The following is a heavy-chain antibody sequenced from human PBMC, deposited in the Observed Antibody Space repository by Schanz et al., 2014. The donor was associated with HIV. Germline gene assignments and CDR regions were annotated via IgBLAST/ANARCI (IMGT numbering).Heavy chain of an antibody. Sequence: QVQLVESGGGVVQPGRSLRLSCAASGFTFSSYAMHWVRQAPGKGLEWVAVISYDGSNKNYADSVKGRFTISRDNSKNTLYLQMNSLRAEDTAVYYCARENWGVGDYWGQGTLVTVSS. V-gene: IGHV3-30-3*01. J-gene: IGHJ4*02. CDR2: ISYDGSNK. CDR1: GFTFSSYA. CDR3: ARENWGVGDY. D-gene: IGHD3-16*01.